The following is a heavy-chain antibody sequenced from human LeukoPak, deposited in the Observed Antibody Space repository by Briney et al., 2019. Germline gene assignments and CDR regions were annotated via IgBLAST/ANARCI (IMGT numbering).Heavy chain of an antibody. V-gene: IGHV5-10-1*01. CDR3: AIRLPQKAAYDIQYNWFDP. CDR1: GYSFTSYC. D-gene: IGHD3-9*01. J-gene: IGHJ5*02. CDR2: IDPSDSYT. Sequence: GESLRISCKGSGYSFTSYCISWVRQMPGKGLEWMGRIDPSDSYTNYSPSYQGHVTISADKSISTAYLQWSSLKASGTAMYYCAIRLPQKAAYDIQYNWFDPWGQGTLVTVSS.